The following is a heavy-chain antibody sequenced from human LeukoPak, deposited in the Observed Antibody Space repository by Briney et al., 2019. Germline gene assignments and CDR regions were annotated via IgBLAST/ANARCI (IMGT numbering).Heavy chain of an antibody. CDR3: AREPTSSFVPAVDY. Sequence: GASVKLSCKASGYTFTGYYMHWVRQAPGQGLEWMGWINPNSGGTNYAQRFQGRVTMTRATSNSTAYMELSRLRSHDTAVYYWAREPTSSFVPAVDYWGQGTLVTVSS. CDR2: INPNSGGT. J-gene: IGHJ4*02. D-gene: IGHD3-16*01. CDR1: GYTFTGYY. V-gene: IGHV1-2*02.